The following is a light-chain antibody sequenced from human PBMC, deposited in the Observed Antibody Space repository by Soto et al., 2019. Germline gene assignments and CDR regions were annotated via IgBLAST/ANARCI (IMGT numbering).Light chain of an antibody. CDR3: QQLNSYLPR. V-gene: IGKV1-9*01. CDR1: QGISSY. Sequence: DIQLTQSPSFLSASVGDRVTITCRASQGISSYLAWYQQKPGKAPKLLIYAASTLQSGVPSRFSGSGSGTEFTLTISSLQPEDFATYYCQQLNSYLPRFGPGTKVDIK. CDR2: AAS. J-gene: IGKJ3*01.